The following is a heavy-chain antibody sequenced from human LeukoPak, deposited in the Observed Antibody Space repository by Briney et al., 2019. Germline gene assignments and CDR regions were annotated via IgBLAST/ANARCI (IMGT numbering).Heavy chain of an antibody. CDR3: ARGGLYYAFDI. V-gene: IGHV3-48*03. CDR2: ISSSGSTI. Sequence: GGSLRLSCAASGFTFSSYEMNWVRQAPGKGLEWVSYISSSGSTIYYADSVKGRFTISRDNAKNSLYLQMNSLRAEDMAVYYCARGGLYYAFDIWGQGTMVTVSS. CDR1: GFTFSSYE. J-gene: IGHJ3*02. D-gene: IGHD1-26*01.